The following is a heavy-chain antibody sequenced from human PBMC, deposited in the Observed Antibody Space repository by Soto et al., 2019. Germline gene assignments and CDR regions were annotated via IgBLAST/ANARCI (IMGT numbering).Heavy chain of an antibody. CDR2: IKQDGNEE. Sequence: ESGGGLVQPGGSLRLSCAASGFTFRSYWMSWVRQAPGKGLEWVANIKQDGNEESYVDSVKGRFTISRDNTKNSLFLQMNSLRAEDTAVYYCASWGFIVATNWYFDLWGRGTLVTVSS. D-gene: IGHD5-12*01. CDR3: ASWGFIVATNWYFDL. J-gene: IGHJ2*01. CDR1: GFTFRSYW. V-gene: IGHV3-7*01.